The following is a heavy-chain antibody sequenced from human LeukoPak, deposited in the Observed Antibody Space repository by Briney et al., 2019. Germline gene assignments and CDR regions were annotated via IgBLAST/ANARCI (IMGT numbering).Heavy chain of an antibody. J-gene: IGHJ5*02. V-gene: IGHV4-39*01. Sequence: SETLSLTCTVSGASISSGSYYWTWIRQPPGKGLEWIGEINHRGSTNYNPSMKSRATKSVDTSKDQFSLKLSSVTAADTAVYYCARRRLERRGGYWFDPWGQGTLVTVSS. CDR2: INHRGST. D-gene: IGHD1-1*01. CDR3: ARRRLERRGGYWFDP. CDR1: GASISSGSYY.